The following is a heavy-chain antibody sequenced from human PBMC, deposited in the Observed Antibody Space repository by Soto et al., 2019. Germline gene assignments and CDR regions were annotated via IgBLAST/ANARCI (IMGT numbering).Heavy chain of an antibody. CDR1: GYTFTSYG. CDR3: AADLEYCSSTSCYAGWYMDV. D-gene: IGHD2-2*01. V-gene: IGHV1-18*01. CDR2: ISAYNGNT. Sequence: ASVKVSCKASGYTFTSYGISWVRQAPGQGLEWMGWISAYNGNTNYAQKLQGRVTMTTDTSTSTAYMELSSLRSEDTAVYYCAADLEYCSSTSCYAGWYMDVWGKGTTVTVSS. J-gene: IGHJ6*03.